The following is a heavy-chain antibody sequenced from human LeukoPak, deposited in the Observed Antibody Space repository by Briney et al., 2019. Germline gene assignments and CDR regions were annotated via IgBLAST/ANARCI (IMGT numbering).Heavy chain of an antibody. CDR1: GFTFSAYY. CDR3: ARERSFYDSSGYY. J-gene: IGHJ4*02. Sequence: GGPLRLSCGASGFTFSAYYMSWLPQSPGKGLEGVSYISSSDSTICYADSGQGRFTIYRDNAKNSLYLQMNSLRAEDTAVYYCARERSFYDSSGYYWGQGTLVTVSS. D-gene: IGHD3-22*01. V-gene: IGHV3-11*04. CDR2: ISSSDSTI.